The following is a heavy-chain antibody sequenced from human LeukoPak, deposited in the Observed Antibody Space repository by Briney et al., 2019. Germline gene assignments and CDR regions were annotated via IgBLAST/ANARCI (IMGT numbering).Heavy chain of an antibody. J-gene: IGHJ4*02. Sequence: SSETLSLTCTVSGGSISSSSYYWGWIRQPPGKGLEWIGSIYYSGSTYYNPSLKSRVTISVDTSKNQFSLKLSSVTAADTAVYYCARRYGVIAAPFDYWGQGTLVTVSS. CDR3: ARRYGVIAAPFDY. D-gene: IGHD6-13*01. V-gene: IGHV4-39*01. CDR2: IYYSGST. CDR1: GGSISSSSYY.